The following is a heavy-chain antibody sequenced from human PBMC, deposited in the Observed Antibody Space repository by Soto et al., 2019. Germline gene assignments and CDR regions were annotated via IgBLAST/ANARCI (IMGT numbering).Heavy chain of an antibody. J-gene: IGHJ6*02. Sequence: ASVKVSCKASGYTFTGYHMHWVRQAPGQGLEWMGWINPNSGGTNYAQKFQGWVTMTRDTSISTAYMELSRLRSDDTAVYYCARADVADYDILTGYYRTNGMDVWGQGTTVTVSS. CDR3: ARADVADYDILTGYYRTNGMDV. D-gene: IGHD3-9*01. V-gene: IGHV1-2*04. CDR1: GYTFTGYH. CDR2: INPNSGGT.